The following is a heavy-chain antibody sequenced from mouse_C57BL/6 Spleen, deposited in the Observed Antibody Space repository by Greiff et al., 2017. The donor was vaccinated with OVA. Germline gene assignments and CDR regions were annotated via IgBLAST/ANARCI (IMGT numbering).Heavy chain of an antibody. CDR2: ISYDGSN. D-gene: IGHD1-1*01. V-gene: IGHV3-6*01. J-gene: IGHJ2*01. CDR1: GYSITSGYY. Sequence: DVHLVESGPGLVKPSQSLSLTCSVTGYSITSGYYWNWIRQFPGNKLEWMGYISYDGSNNYNPSLKNRISITRDTSKNQFFLKLNSVTTEDTATYYCARATTVVAVDYWGQGTTLTVSS. CDR3: ARATTVVAVDY.